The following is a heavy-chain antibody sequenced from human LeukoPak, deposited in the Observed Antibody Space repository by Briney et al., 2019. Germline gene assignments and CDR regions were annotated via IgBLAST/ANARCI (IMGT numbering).Heavy chain of an antibody. Sequence: ASVKVSCKASGYTFTGYYMHWVRQAPGQGLEWMGWINPNSGGTNYAQKFQGRVTMTRDTSISTAYMELSRLRSDDTAVYYCARTSEWELLQIDYWGQGTPVTVSS. D-gene: IGHD1-26*01. CDR2: INPNSGGT. CDR3: ARTSEWELLQIDY. J-gene: IGHJ4*02. V-gene: IGHV1-2*02. CDR1: GYTFTGYY.